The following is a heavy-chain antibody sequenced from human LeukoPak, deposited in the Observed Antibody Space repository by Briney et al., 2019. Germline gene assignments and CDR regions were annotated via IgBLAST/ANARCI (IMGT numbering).Heavy chain of an antibody. Sequence: GGSLRLSCAASGFTFSSYAMHWVRQAPGKGLEWVAVISYDGSNKYYADSVKGRFTISRDNSKNTLYLQMNSLRADDTAVYYCARTYMIRKYSDYWGQGTLVTVSS. D-gene: IGHD3-22*01. CDR1: GFTFSSYA. CDR2: ISYDGSNK. CDR3: ARTYMIRKYSDY. V-gene: IGHV3-30*04. J-gene: IGHJ4*02.